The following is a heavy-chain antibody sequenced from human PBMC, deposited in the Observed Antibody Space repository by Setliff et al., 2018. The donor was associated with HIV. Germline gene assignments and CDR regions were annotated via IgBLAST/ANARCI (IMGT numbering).Heavy chain of an antibody. V-gene: IGHV3-21*01. Sequence: GGSLRLSCAASGFTFSNYSMNWVRQAPGKGLEWVSSISSGSSYIYYAESVKGRFTISRDNAKNSLYLQMNSLRAEDTAVYYCARAGVYYDSSGYCIDYWGQGTLVTVSS. CDR3: ARAGVYYDSSGYCIDY. D-gene: IGHD3-22*01. CDR1: GFTFSNYS. J-gene: IGHJ4*02. CDR2: ISSGSSYI.